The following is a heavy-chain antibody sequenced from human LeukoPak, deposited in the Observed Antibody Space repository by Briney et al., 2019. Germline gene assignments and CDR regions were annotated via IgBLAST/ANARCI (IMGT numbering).Heavy chain of an antibody. CDR3: THPDYSKTHYRMDV. CDR1: GFTFSGSA. Sequence: GGCLRLSCAASGFTFSGSAMHWVRQASGEGLEWVGRIRSKANSSATTYAAAVKGRFTISRDDTKNTAYLQMNSQKTEDTAVYYCTHPDYSKTHYRMDVWGKGTTVTVSS. D-gene: IGHD4-11*01. V-gene: IGHV3-73*01. CDR2: IRSKANSSAT. J-gene: IGHJ6*04.